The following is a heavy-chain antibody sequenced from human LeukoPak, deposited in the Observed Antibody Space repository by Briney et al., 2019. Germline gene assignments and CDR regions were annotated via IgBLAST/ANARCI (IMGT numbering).Heavy chain of an antibody. J-gene: IGHJ5*02. Sequence: GGSLRLSCAASGFTFSDYYMSWIRQAPGKGLEWVSYISSSGSTIYYADSVKGRFTISRDNAKNSLYLQMNCLRAEDTAVYYCARDLGYDILTGPVGWFDPWGQGTLVTVSS. CDR2: ISSSGSTI. CDR3: ARDLGYDILTGPVGWFDP. CDR1: GFTFSDYY. V-gene: IGHV3-11*01. D-gene: IGHD3-9*01.